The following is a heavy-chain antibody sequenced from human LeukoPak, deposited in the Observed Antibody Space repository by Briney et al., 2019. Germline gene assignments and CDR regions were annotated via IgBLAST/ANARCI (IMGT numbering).Heavy chain of an antibody. Sequence: SETLSLTCTVSGGSISSYYWGWIRQPPGKGLEWIGYIYYSGSTNYNPSLKSRVTISVDTSKNQFSLKLSSVTAADTAAYYCASSFGEHFQHWGQGTLVTVSS. D-gene: IGHD3-10*01. CDR1: GGSISSYY. J-gene: IGHJ1*01. CDR2: IYYSGST. V-gene: IGHV4-59*01. CDR3: ASSFGEHFQH.